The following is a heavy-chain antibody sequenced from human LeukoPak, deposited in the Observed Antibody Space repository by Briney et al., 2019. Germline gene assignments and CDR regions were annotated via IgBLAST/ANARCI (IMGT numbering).Heavy chain of an antibody. CDR1: GGSISSYY. Sequence: SETLSLTCTVSGGSISSYYWSWIRQPPGKGLEWIGYIYYSGSTNYNPSLKSRVTISVDTSKNQFSLKLSSVTAADTAVYYCASEGLRDGDYPLLDWVQPSYGEQSFSHYAFDIWGQGTMVSVSS. J-gene: IGHJ3*02. D-gene: IGHD4-17*01. CDR2: IYYSGST. V-gene: IGHV4-59*01. CDR3: ASEGLRDGDYPLLDWVQPSYGEQSFSHYAFDI.